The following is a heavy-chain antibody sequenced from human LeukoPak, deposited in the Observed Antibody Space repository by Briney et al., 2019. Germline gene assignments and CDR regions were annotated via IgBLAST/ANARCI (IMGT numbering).Heavy chain of an antibody. V-gene: IGHV1-8*01. J-gene: IGHJ6*03. CDR3: ARGKSAAAMLNAGPCVYYYYYMDV. D-gene: IGHD2-2*01. CDR1: GYTFTSYD. Sequence: ASVKVSCKASGYTFTSYDINWVRQATGQGLEWMGWMSPNSGNTGYAQKFQGRVTMTRNTSISTAYMELSSLRSEDTAVYYCARGKSAAAMLNAGPCVYYYYYMDVWGKGTTVTISS. CDR2: MSPNSGNT.